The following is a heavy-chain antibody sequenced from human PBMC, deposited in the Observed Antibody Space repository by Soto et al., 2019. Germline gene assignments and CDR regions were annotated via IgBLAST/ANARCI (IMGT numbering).Heavy chain of an antibody. V-gene: IGHV3-15*01. J-gene: IGHJ6*02. CDR1: AFTFSKAW. D-gene: IGHD5-18*01. CDR2: IKSKTDGGTT. CDR3: TTSDTATPSNYYYYGMDV. Sequence: EVHLVESGGGLVKPGGSLRLSCTASAFTFSKAWMSWVRQAPGKGLEWVGRIKSKTDGGTTDYAAPVKGRFTISRDESKNTLYLQMNSLKTEDTAIYYCTTSDTATPSNYYYYGMDVWGQGTTVTVSS.